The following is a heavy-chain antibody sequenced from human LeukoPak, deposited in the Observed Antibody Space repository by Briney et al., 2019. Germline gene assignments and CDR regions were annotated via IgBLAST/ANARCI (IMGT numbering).Heavy chain of an antibody. CDR1: DGSINTANYY. CDR3: ARQGADYYYYYVDV. D-gene: IGHD1-26*01. Sequence: PSETLSLTCTVSDGSINTANYYWGWLRQPPGKGLEWIGSIYYSETTYDNPSLKSRVTISIETSKNQFSLRLSSVTASDTAVYYCARQGADYYYYYVDVWGEGTTVAVS. CDR2: IYYSETT. J-gene: IGHJ6*03. V-gene: IGHV4-39*01.